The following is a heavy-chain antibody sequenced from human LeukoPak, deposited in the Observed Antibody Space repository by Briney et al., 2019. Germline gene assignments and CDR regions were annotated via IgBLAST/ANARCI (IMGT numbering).Heavy chain of an antibody. CDR3: AKDMWGGYSWGFDFDY. J-gene: IGHJ4*02. CDR2: ISWNSGSI. Sequence: GGSLRLSCAASGFTFDDYAMHWVRQAPGKGLEWVSGISWNSGSIGYADSVKGRFTISRDNAKNSLYLQMNSLRAEDTALYYCAKDMWGGYSWGFDFDYWGQGTLVTVSS. V-gene: IGHV3-9*01. D-gene: IGHD5-18*01. CDR1: GFTFDDYA.